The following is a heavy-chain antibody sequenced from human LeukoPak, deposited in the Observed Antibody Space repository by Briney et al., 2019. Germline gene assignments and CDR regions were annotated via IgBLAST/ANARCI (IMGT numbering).Heavy chain of an antibody. D-gene: IGHD5-18*01. V-gene: IGHV3-30-3*01. J-gene: IGHJ4*02. CDR2: ISYDGNNK. Sequence: GGSLRLSCAASGFTFSSYAMHWVRQAPGKGLEWVAVISYDGNNKYYADSVKGRFTISRDNSKNTLYLQMNSLRAEDTAVYYCARNGGYSYGYDPYYFDYWGQGTLVTVSS. CDR3: ARNGGYSYGYDPYYFDY. CDR1: GFTFSSYA.